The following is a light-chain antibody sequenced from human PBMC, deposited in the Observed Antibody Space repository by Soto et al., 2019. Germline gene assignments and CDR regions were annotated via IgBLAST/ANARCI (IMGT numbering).Light chain of an antibody. J-gene: IGKJ4*01. CDR1: QGITNF. CDR2: AAS. CDR3: QQYRSYLRT. V-gene: IGKV1-16*01. Sequence: IQMTQSPSSLSASVGDRVTITCRASQGITNFVAWFQQKPGKAPKAVIYAASTLLSGVPSRFSGSGSGTDFSLIINSLQPEDSVTYYCQQYRSYLRTFGGGTKVEI.